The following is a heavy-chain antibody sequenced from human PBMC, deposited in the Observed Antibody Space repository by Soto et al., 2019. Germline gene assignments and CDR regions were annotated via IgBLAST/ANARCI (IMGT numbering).Heavy chain of an antibody. J-gene: IGHJ3*02. CDR3: ARGVASLRYFDWSPNDAFDI. Sequence: SVKVSCKASGGTFSSYTISWVRQAPGQGLEWMGRIIPILGIANYAQKFQGRVTITADKSTSTAYMELSSLRSEDTAVYYCARGVASLRYFDWSPNDAFDIWGQGTMVTVS. D-gene: IGHD3-9*01. V-gene: IGHV1-69*02. CDR2: IIPILGIA. CDR1: GGTFSSYT.